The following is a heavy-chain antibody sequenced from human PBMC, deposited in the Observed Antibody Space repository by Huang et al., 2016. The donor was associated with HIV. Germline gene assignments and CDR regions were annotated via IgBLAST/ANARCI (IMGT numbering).Heavy chain of an antibody. CDR3: ARGGLLWFGELST. D-gene: IGHD3-10*01. V-gene: IGHV1-8*01. CDR1: GYTFTNYD. Sequence: QVQLVQSGAEVKKPGASVKVSCKASGYTFTNYDINWVRQAPGQGLEWMGWMNHNRGDTGFAQKFQGRVTMTRNTSISTAYMELSSLRSEDTAVYYCARGGLLWFGELSTWGQGTLVTVSS. CDR2: MNHNRGDT. J-gene: IGHJ5*02.